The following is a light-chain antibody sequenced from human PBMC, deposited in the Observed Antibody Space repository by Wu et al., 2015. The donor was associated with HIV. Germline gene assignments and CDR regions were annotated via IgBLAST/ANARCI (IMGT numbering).Light chain of an antibody. V-gene: IGKV3-15*01. J-gene: IGKJ1*01. Sequence: EIVLTQSPGTLSLSPGERATLSCRASQSVSSSYLAWYQQKPGQAPRLLIYGASRRATGIPARFSGSGSGTEFTLTISSMQSEDFALYFCQQYNYWQTFGQGTKAEIK. CDR3: QQYNYWQT. CDR1: QSVSSSY. CDR2: GAS.